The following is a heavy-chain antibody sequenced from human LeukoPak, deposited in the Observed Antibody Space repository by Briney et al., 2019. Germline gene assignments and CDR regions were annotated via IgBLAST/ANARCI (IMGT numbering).Heavy chain of an antibody. V-gene: IGHV3-7*01. CDR2: IKQDGSEK. CDR3: ARDQKQTPGDYVLS. J-gene: IGHJ4*02. Sequence: GGSLRLSCAASGFTFSSYWMSWVRQAPGKGLEWVANIKQDGSEKYYVDSVKGRFTISRDNAKNSLYLQMNSLRAEDTAVYYCARDQKQTPGDYVLSWGQGTLVTVSS. D-gene: IGHD2-15*01. CDR1: GFTFSSYW.